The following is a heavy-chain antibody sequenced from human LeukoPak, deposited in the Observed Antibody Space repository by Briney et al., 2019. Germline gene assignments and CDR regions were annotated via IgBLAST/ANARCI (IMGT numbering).Heavy chain of an antibody. CDR2: ISSDRKIT. CDR3: ARDNDLLRYFDWPLDY. D-gene: IGHD3-9*01. Sequence: GGSLRLSCAASGFTFSDYSMNWARQAPGKGLEDIAYISSDRKITSYGDSVKGRFTISRDNAKNSLYLQMNSLRAEDTAVYYCARDNDLLRYFDWPLDYWGQGTLVTASS. J-gene: IGHJ4*02. V-gene: IGHV3-48*01. CDR1: GFTFSDYS.